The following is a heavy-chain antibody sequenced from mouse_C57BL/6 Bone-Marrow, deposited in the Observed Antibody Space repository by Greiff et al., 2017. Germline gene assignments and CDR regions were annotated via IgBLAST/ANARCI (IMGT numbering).Heavy chain of an antibody. CDR1: GYTFTSYW. CDR3: ARPDGSGYVVYAMDY. D-gene: IGHD3-2*01. V-gene: IGHV1-55*01. J-gene: IGHJ4*01. Sequence: QVQLQQPGAELVKPGASVKMSCKASGYTFTSYWINWVKQRPGQGLEWIGDIYPGSGSTNSNEKFKSKATLTVDTSSSTAYMQLSSLTSEDSSVYYCARPDGSGYVVYAMDYWGQGTSVTVSS. CDR2: IYPGSGST.